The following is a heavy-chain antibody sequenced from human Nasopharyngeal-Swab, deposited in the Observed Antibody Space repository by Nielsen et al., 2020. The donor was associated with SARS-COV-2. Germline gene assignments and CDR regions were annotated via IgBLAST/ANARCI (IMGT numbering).Heavy chain of an antibody. J-gene: IGHJ5*02. CDR2: IYYSGGA. D-gene: IGHD3-3*01. V-gene: IGHV4-59*13. CDR3: AKYAHYDFLSGYHLGWFDP. Sequence: PGKGLEWIGYIYYSGGANYNLSLKSRVTIPVDTSKNQFSLKLNSVTAADTAVYYCAKYAHYDFLSGYHLGWFDPWGQGTLVTVSS.